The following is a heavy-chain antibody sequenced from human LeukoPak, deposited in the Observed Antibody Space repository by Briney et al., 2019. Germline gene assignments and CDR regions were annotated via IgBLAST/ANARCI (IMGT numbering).Heavy chain of an antibody. Sequence: PGGSLRLSCAASGFTFSNYAMSWVRQAPGKGLGWVSAISGSGDSTYYADSVKGRFTISRDSSMETLYLQMNSLRAEDTATYFCAKRLSFGVAIGDFDYWGQGTLVTVSS. D-gene: IGHD3-3*01. V-gene: IGHV3-23*01. CDR3: AKRLSFGVAIGDFDY. J-gene: IGHJ4*02. CDR1: GFTFSNYA. CDR2: ISGSGDST.